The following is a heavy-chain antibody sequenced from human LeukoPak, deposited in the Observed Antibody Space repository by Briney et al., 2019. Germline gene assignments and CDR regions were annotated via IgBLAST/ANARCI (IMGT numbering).Heavy chain of an antibody. CDR3: ARHGSSSGWYGERAGAFDI. Sequence: PSETLPLTCTVSGGSISSYYWSWIRQPPGKGLEWIGYIYYSGSTNYNPSLKSRVTISVDTSKNQFSLKLSSVTAADTAVYYCARHGSSSGWYGERAGAFDIWGQGTMVTVSS. D-gene: IGHD6-19*01. CDR2: IYYSGST. V-gene: IGHV4-59*08. CDR1: GGSISSYY. J-gene: IGHJ3*02.